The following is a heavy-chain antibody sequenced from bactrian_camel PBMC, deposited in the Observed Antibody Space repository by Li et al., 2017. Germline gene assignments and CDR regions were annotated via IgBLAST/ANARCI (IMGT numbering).Heavy chain of an antibody. D-gene: IGHD4*01. Sequence: DSMGWFRQAPGMEREGVVAIDADGSTSYADSVKGRFTISKDNAKNTLYLQMNNLQPEDTAVYLCAARPTNTRDCVAGGRVEFGYWGQGTQVTVSS. CDR2: IDADGST. V-gene: IGHV3S53*01. CDR3: AARPTNTRDCVAGGRVEFGY. CDR1: DS. J-gene: IGHJ6*01.